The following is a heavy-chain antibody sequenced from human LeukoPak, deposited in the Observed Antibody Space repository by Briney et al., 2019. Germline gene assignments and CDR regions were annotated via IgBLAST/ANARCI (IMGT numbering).Heavy chain of an antibody. CDR3: ARGIAYYDILTGYLDY. D-gene: IGHD3-9*01. Sequence: ASVKVSCKASGYTFTSYGISWVRQAPGQGLEWMGWISAYNGNTNYAQKLQGRVTMTTDTSTSTAYMELRGLRSDDTAVYYCARGIAYYDILTGYLDYWGQGTLVTVSS. V-gene: IGHV1-18*01. J-gene: IGHJ4*02. CDR1: GYTFTSYG. CDR2: ISAYNGNT.